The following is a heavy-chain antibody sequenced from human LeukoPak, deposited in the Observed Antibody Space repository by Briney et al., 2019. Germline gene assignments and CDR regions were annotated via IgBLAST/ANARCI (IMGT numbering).Heavy chain of an antibody. Sequence: GGSLRLSCAASGFTFSTYAMTWVRQAPGKGLEWVANIKQDGSEKYYVDSVKGRFTISRDNAKNSLYLQMNSLRAEDTAVYYCARVRRSSWGFNDYWGQGTLVTVSS. D-gene: IGHD6-13*01. CDR2: IKQDGSEK. J-gene: IGHJ4*02. CDR3: ARVRRSSWGFNDY. CDR1: GFTFSTYA. V-gene: IGHV3-7*03.